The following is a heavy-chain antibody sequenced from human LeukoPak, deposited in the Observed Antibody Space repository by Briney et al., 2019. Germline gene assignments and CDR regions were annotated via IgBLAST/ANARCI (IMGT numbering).Heavy chain of an antibody. V-gene: IGHV3-48*04. CDR2: ISTSGSSI. Sequence: GGSLRLSCAASGFTFSSYWMTWVRQAPGKGLEWASYISTSGSSIYYADSVKGRFTISRDNAKNSLYLQMNSLRAEDTAVYYCARDLVRHYYGSGSYDYWGQGTLVTVSS. J-gene: IGHJ4*02. CDR1: GFTFSSYW. D-gene: IGHD3-10*01. CDR3: ARDLVRHYYGSGSYDY.